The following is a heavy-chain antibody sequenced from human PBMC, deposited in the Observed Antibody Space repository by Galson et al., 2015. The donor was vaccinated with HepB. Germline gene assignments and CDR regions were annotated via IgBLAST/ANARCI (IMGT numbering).Heavy chain of an antibody. D-gene: IGHD5-18*01. CDR1: GYTFTGYY. V-gene: IGHV1-2*06. Sequence: SVKVSCKASGYTFTGYYMHWVRQAPGQGLEWMGRINPNSGGTNYAQKFQGRVTMTRDTSISTAYMELSRLRSDDTAVYYCARVQEGYRPFGNLNPWGQGTLVTVSS. CDR3: ARVQEGYRPFGNLNP. CDR2: INPNSGGT. J-gene: IGHJ5*02.